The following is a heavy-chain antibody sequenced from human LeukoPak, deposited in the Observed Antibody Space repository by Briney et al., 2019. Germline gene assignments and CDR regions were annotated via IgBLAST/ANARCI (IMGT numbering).Heavy chain of an antibody. J-gene: IGHJ6*03. CDR2: IYYSGST. D-gene: IGHD4-11*01. V-gene: IGHV4-31*03. CDR1: GGSISSGGYY. Sequence: PSQTLSLTCTGSGGSISSGGYYWSWIRQHPGKGLEGIGYIYYSGSTYYNPSLKSRVTLSVDTSKNQFSLKLSSVTAADTAVYYCARERVDYSNHNYYMDVWGKGTTVTVSS. CDR3: ARERVDYSNHNYYMDV.